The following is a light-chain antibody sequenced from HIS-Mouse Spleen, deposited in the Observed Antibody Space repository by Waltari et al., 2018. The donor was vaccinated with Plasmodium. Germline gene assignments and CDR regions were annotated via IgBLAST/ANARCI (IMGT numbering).Light chain of an antibody. V-gene: IGKV3-20*01. CDR2: GAS. CDR1: QSVSSSY. CDR3: QQYGSSPYT. J-gene: IGKJ2*01. Sequence: EIVLTQSPGTLFLSPRERATLSCRASQSVSSSYLAWYQQKPGQAPRLLIYGASSRATGIPDRFSGSGSGTDFTLTISRLEPEDFAVYYCQQYGSSPYTFGQGTKLEIK.